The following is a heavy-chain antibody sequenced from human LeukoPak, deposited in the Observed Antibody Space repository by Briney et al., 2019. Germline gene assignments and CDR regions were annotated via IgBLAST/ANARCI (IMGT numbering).Heavy chain of an antibody. Sequence: GRSLRLSCAASGFTFSSYDINWVRQAPGKGLEWVAVIWYDGSNKYYADSVKGRFTISRDNSKNTLYLQMNSLRAEDTALYYCARELSPVVKYYFEYWGQGTLVTVSP. CDR2: IWYDGSNK. CDR1: GFTFSSYD. CDR3: ARELSPVVKYYFEY. D-gene: IGHD3-22*01. V-gene: IGHV3-33*01. J-gene: IGHJ4*02.